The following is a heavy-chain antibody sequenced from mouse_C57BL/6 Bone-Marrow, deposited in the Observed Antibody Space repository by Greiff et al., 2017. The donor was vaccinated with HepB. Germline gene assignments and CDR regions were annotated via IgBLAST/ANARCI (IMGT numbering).Heavy chain of an antibody. Sequence: DVMLVESGGGLVKPGGSLKLSCAASGFTFSSYAMSWVRQTPEKRLEWVATISDGGSYTYYPDNVKGRFTISRDNAKNNLYLQMSHLKSEDTAMYDCARDLRPYAGIAYWGQGTLVTVS. CDR3: ARDLRPYAGIAY. D-gene: IGHD3-2*02. J-gene: IGHJ3*01. CDR2: ISDGGSYT. CDR1: GFTFSSYA. V-gene: IGHV5-4*01.